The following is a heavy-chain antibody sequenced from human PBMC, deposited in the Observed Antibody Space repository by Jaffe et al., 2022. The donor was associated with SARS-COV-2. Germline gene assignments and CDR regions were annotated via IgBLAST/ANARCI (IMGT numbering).Heavy chain of an antibody. CDR3: ARGGKAVPSNWFDP. CDR2: IKSDGTTT. J-gene: IGHJ5*02. D-gene: IGHD6-19*01. V-gene: IGHV3-74*01. Sequence: EVQLVESGGGLVQPGGSLRLSCAASGFTFSNHWMHWVRQAPGKGLLWVSRIKSDGTTTDYADSVKGRFTISRDNAKNTLYLQMSSLRAEDTAVYYCARGGKAVPSNWFDPWGQGTLVTVSS. CDR1: GFTFSNHW.